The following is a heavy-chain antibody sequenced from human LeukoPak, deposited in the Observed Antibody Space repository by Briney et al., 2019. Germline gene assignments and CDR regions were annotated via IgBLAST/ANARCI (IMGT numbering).Heavy chain of an antibody. CDR3: AMWELGYCSSTSCYTGGAFDI. Sequence: PSQTLSLTCTVSGGSISIDYYWGWIRQTPGKGPGLEWIGYIFYSGNTNYNASLRSRATISVDTSKNEFSLKLSSVTAADTAVYYCAMWELGYCSSTSCYTGGAFDIWGQGTMVTVSS. V-gene: IGHV4-30-4*01. CDR2: IFYSGNT. J-gene: IGHJ3*02. D-gene: IGHD2-2*02. CDR1: GGSISIDYY.